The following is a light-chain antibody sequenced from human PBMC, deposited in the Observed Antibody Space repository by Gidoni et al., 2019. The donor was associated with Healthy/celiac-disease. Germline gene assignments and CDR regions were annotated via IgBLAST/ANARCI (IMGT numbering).Light chain of an antibody. Sequence: QSALPQPASVSGSPGPSITISCTGTSSDVGGYNYVSWYQQHPGKAPKLMIYDVSNRPSGVSNRFSGSKSGNTASLTISGLQAEDEADYYCSSYTSSSTRDVVFGGGTKLTVL. V-gene: IGLV2-14*01. CDR2: DVS. CDR3: SSYTSSSTRDVV. CDR1: SSDVGGYNY. J-gene: IGLJ2*01.